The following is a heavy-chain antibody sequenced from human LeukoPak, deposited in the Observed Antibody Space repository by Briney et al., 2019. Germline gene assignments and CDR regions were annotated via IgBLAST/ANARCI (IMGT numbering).Heavy chain of an antibody. Sequence: GGSLRLSCAASGFTFSSYTMSWIRQAPGKGKEWVSLISGSGGITYYADSVKGRFTISRDNSKNTLYLQMDSLRAEDTAVYYCAKDSAAVGGPTTDWGQGTLVTVSS. D-gene: IGHD6-13*01. CDR1: GFTFSSYT. V-gene: IGHV3-23*01. J-gene: IGHJ4*02. CDR2: ISGSGGIT. CDR3: AKDSAAVGGPTTD.